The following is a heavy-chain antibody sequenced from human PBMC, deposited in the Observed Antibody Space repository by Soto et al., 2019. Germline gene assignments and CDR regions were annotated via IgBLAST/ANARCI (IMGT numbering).Heavy chain of an antibody. V-gene: IGHV4-59*05. J-gene: IGHJ5*02. Sequence: PSETLSLTCTVSGGSISSYYWSWIRQPPGKGLEWIGSIYYSGSTYYNPSLKSRVTISVDTSKNQFSLKLSSVTAADTAVYYCARLNICSGGSCYQNWFDPWGQGTLVTVSS. D-gene: IGHD2-15*01. CDR3: ARLNICSGGSCYQNWFDP. CDR1: GGSISSYY. CDR2: IYYSGST.